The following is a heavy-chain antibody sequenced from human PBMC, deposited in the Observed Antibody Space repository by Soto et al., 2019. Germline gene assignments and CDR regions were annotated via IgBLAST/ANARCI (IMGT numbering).Heavy chain of an antibody. J-gene: IGHJ4*02. Sequence: ASVKVSCKASGYTFTNYGISWVRQAPGQGLEWMGWISGYNDNTNYAQKFQGRVSMTTDTSTSTAYMELRSLRSDDTAVYYCARDMVYAADYWGQGTLVTVSS. CDR2: ISGYNDNT. CDR3: ARDMVYAADY. CDR1: GYTFTNYG. V-gene: IGHV1-18*01. D-gene: IGHD2-8*01.